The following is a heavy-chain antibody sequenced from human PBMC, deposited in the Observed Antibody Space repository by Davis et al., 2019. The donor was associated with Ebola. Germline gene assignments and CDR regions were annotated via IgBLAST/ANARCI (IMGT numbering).Heavy chain of an antibody. CDR2: ISGGGGTT. V-gene: IGHV3-23*01. J-gene: IGHJ4*02. CDR3: ANEIRPNDY. CDR1: GFTFSSFA. Sequence: GGSLRLSCAASGFTFSSFAVSWVRQAPGKGLEWVSAISGGGGTTYYADSVRGRFTISRDNSKNMLYLQMDSLRADDTAVYYCANEIRPNDYWGQGTLVTVSS.